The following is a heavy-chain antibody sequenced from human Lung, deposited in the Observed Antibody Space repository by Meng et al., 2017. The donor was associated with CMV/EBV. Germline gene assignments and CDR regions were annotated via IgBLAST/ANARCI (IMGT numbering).Heavy chain of an antibody. CDR1: GYTFTDYY. CDR3: ARDVGTGAAGY. Sequence: ASXXVSCKASGYTFTDYYIHWVRQAPGQGLEWMGWINPNSGGTNYAQKFQGRVTMTTDTSIRTIHMELNRLTSDDTAKFYCARDVGTGAAGYWGQGTLVTVSS. V-gene: IGHV1-2*02. J-gene: IGHJ4*02. D-gene: IGHD1-1*01. CDR2: INPNSGGT.